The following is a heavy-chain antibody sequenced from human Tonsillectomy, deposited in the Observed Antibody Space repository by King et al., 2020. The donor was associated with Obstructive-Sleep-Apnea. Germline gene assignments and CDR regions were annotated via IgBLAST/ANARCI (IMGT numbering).Heavy chain of an antibody. J-gene: IGHJ6*02. V-gene: IGHV3-15*01. D-gene: IGHD5-24*01. CDR3: TTDEGDAHKFYNDMDV. CDR2: IRSKTQGGTA. Sequence: VQLVESGGGLVKPGGSLTLSCAASGFTFTNAWMTWVRQAPGKGLEWVGHIRSKTQGGTAEYATPVKGRFTISRDDSKNTLYLHMNSLKTEDTAVYYCTTDEGDAHKFYNDMDVWGQGTTVTVSS. CDR1: GFTFTNAW.